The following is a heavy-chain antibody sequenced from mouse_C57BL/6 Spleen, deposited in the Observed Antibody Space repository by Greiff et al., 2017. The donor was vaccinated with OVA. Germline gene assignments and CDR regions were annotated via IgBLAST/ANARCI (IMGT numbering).Heavy chain of an antibody. Sequence: EVKLQESGPELVKPGASVKISCKASGYSFNDYNMNWVKQSNGKSLEWIGVINPNYGTTSYNQKFKGKATLTVDQSSSTAYMQLNSLTSEDSAVYYWSRTVTGFDYRGQGTTLTVSS. D-gene: IGHD2-13*01. CDR3: SRTVTGFDY. CDR2: INPNYGTT. CDR1: GYSFNDYN. V-gene: IGHV1-39*01. J-gene: IGHJ2*01.